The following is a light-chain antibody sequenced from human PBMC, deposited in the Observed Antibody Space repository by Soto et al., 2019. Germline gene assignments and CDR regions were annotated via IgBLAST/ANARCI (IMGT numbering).Light chain of an antibody. CDR2: GAS. V-gene: IGKV3-15*01. Sequence: EIVMTQSPDTLSVSPGEGVTLSCRASQSVSSDLAWYQQKPGQSPRLLMYGASTRATDIPARFSGGGSGTEFTLTIGSLQSEDVAIYYCQQYHDWPPITFGPGTKVEIK. J-gene: IGKJ3*01. CDR1: QSVSSD. CDR3: QQYHDWPPIT.